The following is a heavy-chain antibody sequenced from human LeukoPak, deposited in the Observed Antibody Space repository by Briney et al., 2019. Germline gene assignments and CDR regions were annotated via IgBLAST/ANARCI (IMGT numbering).Heavy chain of an antibody. D-gene: IGHD1-1*01. CDR2: IYPGDSDT. CDR3: ARLDSTTGLEY. J-gene: IGHJ4*02. Sequence: GESLKISCKGSGYSFTSYWIARVRQMPGKGLEWMGIIYPGDSDTRYSLSFQGEVTTSADKSISTAYLQWSRLKDTNAAKYYCARLDSTTGLEYWSQGTLVTVSS. V-gene: IGHV5-51*01. CDR1: GYSFTSYW.